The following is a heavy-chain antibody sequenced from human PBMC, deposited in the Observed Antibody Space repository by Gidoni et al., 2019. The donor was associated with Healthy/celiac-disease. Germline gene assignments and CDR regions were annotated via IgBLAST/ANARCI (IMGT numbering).Heavy chain of an antibody. J-gene: IGHJ6*02. CDR1: GFTFDDYA. Sequence: EVQLVESGGGLVQPGRSLRLSCAASGFTFDDYAMHWVRQAPGKGLEWVSGISWNSGSIGYADSVKGRFTISRDNAKNSLYLQMNSLRAEDTALYYCAKDGYSSSVYYYGMDVWGQGTTVTVSS. D-gene: IGHD6-6*01. CDR2: ISWNSGSI. CDR3: AKDGYSSSVYYYGMDV. V-gene: IGHV3-9*01.